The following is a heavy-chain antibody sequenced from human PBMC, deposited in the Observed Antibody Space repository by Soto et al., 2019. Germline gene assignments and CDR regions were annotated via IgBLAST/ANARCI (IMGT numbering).Heavy chain of an antibody. CDR2: IIPIFGTA. J-gene: IGHJ4*02. D-gene: IGHD5-18*01. CDR3: ARDRGYSYGPSGDYFDY. Sequence: QVQLVQSGAEVKKPGSSVKVSCKASGGTFSSYAISWVRQAPGQGLEWMGGIIPIFGTANYAQKFQGRVTITADEATITAYLELRSLRAEDTDVYYCARDRGYSYGPSGDYFDYWGQGTLVTVSS. V-gene: IGHV1-69*01. CDR1: GGTFSSYA.